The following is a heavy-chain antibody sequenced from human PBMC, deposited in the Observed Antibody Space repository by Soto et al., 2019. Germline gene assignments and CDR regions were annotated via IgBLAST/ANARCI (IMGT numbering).Heavy chain of an antibody. CDR3: ARSIAARRYYYYGMDV. Sequence: QVQLVESGGGVVQPGRSLRLSCTASGFTFSSYGMHWVRQAPGKGLEWVAVIWYDGSNKYYADSVKGRFTISRDNSKNTRYLQMNSLRAEDTAVYYCARSIAARRYYYYGMDVWGQGTTVTVSS. CDR2: IWYDGSNK. CDR1: GFTFSSYG. J-gene: IGHJ6*02. D-gene: IGHD6-6*01. V-gene: IGHV3-33*01.